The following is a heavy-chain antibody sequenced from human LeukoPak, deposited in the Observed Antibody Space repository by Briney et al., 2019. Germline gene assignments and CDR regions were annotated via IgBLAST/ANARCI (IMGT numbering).Heavy chain of an antibody. CDR3: ARDPPLLYSSSWYPGNAFDI. Sequence: QSGGSLRLSCAASGFTFSSYWMDWVRQAPGKGLVWVSRINSDGSSTSYADSVKGRFTISRDNAKNTLYLQMDSLRAEDTPVYNCARDPPLLYSSSWYPGNAFDIWGQGTMVTVSS. CDR1: GFTFSSYW. J-gene: IGHJ3*02. CDR2: INSDGSST. D-gene: IGHD6-13*01. V-gene: IGHV3-74*01.